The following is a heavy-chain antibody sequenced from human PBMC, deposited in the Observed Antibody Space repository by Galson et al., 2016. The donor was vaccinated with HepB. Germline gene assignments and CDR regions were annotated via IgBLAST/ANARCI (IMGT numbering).Heavy chain of an antibody. J-gene: IGHJ4*02. Sequence: CAISGDSVSSNSAAWNWIRQSPSRGLEWLGRTYYRSKWSNDHALSVKSRITIKPDTSKNQFSLQVNSVTPEDTAVYFCAGDSEGPFTIWSQGTLVTVSS. CDR2: TYYRSKWSN. CDR3: AGDSEGPFTI. D-gene: IGHD3-9*01. V-gene: IGHV6-1*01. CDR1: GDSVSSNSAA.